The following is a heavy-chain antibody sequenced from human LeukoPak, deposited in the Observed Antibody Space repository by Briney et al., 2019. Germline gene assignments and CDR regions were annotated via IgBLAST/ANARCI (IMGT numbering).Heavy chain of an antibody. J-gene: IGHJ3*02. CDR1: GYTFNSYY. CDR3: ARGRARSITIFGVVTLGYAFDI. CDR2: INPSCGST. Sequence: ASVKVSCKASGYTFNSYYMHWVRQAPGQGLEWMGIINPSCGSTSYAQKFQGRVTMTRDTSTSTVYMELSSLRSEDTAVYYCARGRARSITIFGVVTLGYAFDIWGQGTMVTVSS. V-gene: IGHV1-46*02. D-gene: IGHD3-3*01.